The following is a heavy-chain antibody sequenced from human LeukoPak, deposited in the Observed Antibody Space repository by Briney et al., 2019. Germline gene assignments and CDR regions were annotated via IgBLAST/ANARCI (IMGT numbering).Heavy chain of an antibody. CDR1: GFTIGGFA. J-gene: IGHJ3*02. Sequence: KTGGSLRLSCAASGFTIGGFAMTWVRQAPGKGLEWVSSIGSDYKTHYSESVKGRFTISRDNAKNLLFLQMNGLRAEDTALYYCARGRSITLLRGVAMSDGFDIWGQGAMVAVSS. D-gene: IGHD3-10*01. CDR3: ARGRSITLLRGVAMSDGFDI. CDR2: IGSDYKT. V-gene: IGHV3-69-1*01.